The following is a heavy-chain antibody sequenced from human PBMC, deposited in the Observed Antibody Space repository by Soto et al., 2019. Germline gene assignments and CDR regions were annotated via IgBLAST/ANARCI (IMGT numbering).Heavy chain of an antibody. J-gene: IGHJ4*02. Sequence: SETLSLTCAVSGGSISSGGYSWSWIRQPPGKGLEWIGYIYHSGSTYYNPSLKSRVTISVDRSKNQFSLKLSSVTAADTAVYYCARALLGYCSSTSCYTPLFDYWGQGTLVTVSS. CDR3: ARALLGYCSSTSCYTPLFDY. CDR1: GGSISSGGYS. CDR2: IYHSGST. V-gene: IGHV4-30-2*01. D-gene: IGHD2-2*02.